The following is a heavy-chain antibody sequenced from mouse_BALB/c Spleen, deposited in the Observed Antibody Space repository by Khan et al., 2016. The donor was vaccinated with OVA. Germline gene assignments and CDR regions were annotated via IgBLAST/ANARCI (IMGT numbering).Heavy chain of an antibody. D-gene: IGHD1-2*01. CDR3: ARTARIKY. Sequence: VQLQQSGPGLVKPSQSLSLTCTVTGYSITSGYGWNWIRQFPGNNLEWMGYISYSGSTNYNPSLKSRISITRDTSKNQFFLQLNSVTTEDTATYYSARTARIKYWGQGTTLTVSS. CDR1: GYSITSGYG. J-gene: IGHJ2*01. CDR2: ISYSGST. V-gene: IGHV3-2*02.